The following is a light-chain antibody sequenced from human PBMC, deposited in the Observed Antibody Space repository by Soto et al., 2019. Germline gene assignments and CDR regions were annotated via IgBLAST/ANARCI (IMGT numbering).Light chain of an antibody. Sequence: DIVMTQSPDSLAVSLGERATINCKSSQSVLYSSNNKNYLAWYQQKPGQPPKLLIYWASTRESGVPDRFSGSGSGTDFTLTISSRQAEDVAVYYCQQYYSTPRTFRQGTKLEI. V-gene: IGKV4-1*01. J-gene: IGKJ1*01. CDR1: QSVLYSSNNKNY. CDR3: QQYYSTPRT. CDR2: WAS.